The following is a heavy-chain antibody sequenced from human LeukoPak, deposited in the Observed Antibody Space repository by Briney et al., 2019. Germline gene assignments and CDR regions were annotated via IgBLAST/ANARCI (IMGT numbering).Heavy chain of an antibody. V-gene: IGHV4-34*01. CDR1: GGSFSGYY. Sequence: SETLSLTYAVYGGSFSGYYWSWIRQPPGKGLEWIGEINHSGSTNYNPSLKSRVTISVDTSKNQFSLKLSSVTAADTAVYYCARSYYYGSGSYAYWGQGTLVTVSS. CDR2: INHSGST. CDR3: ARSYYYGSGSYAY. J-gene: IGHJ4*02. D-gene: IGHD3-10*01.